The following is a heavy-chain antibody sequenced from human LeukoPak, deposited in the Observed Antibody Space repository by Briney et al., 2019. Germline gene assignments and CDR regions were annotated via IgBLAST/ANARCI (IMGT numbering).Heavy chain of an antibody. D-gene: IGHD5-12*01. CDR2: INPNSGGT. CDR3: ARDLGGRSGGCDFDY. J-gene: IGHJ4*02. CDR1: GYTFTGYY. Sequence: ASVKVSCKASGYTFTGYYMHWVRQAPGQGLEWMGWINPNSGGTNYAQKFQGRVTMTRDTSISTAYMELSRLKSDDTAVYYCARDLGGRSGGCDFDYWGQGTLVTVSS. V-gene: IGHV1-2*02.